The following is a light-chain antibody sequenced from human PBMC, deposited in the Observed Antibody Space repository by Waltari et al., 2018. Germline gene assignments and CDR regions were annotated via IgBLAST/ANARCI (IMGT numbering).Light chain of an antibody. CDR3: CSYASTDSYV. Sequence: QSALTQPASVSGSPGQSITISCTGTSSDVGSYNAVPWYQKHPGKAPKLMIYEVTKRPSGISYRFSGPKSGNTASLTISGLQAEDEADYYCCSYASTDSYVFGTGTKVTVL. CDR2: EVT. V-gene: IGLV2-23*02. J-gene: IGLJ1*01. CDR1: SSDVGSYNA.